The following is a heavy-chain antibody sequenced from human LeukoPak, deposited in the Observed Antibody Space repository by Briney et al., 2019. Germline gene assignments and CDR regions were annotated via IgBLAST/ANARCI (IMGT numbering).Heavy chain of an antibody. CDR2: INPSGGST. J-gene: IGHJ3*02. V-gene: IGHV1-46*01. CDR3: ARSSAYCNEADI. D-gene: IGHD2/OR15-2a*01. CDR1: GYSFTSYY. Sequence: GAPVKVSDKPSGYSFTSYYIHWVRQSPGQGLEWMGIINPSGGSTTYAQKFQGRLTMASDTSTSTVYMELSSLRSEDTAMYYCARSSAYCNEADIWGEGTMVRVSS.